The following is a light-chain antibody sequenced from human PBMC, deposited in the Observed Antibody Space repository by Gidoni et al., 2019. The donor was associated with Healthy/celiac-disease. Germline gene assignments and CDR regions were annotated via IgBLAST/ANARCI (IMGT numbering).Light chain of an antibody. CDR3: QQYYSYPLT. J-gene: IGKJ4*01. V-gene: IGKV1-8*01. Sequence: AIRITQSPSSLSASTGDRVTITCRASQGISSYLAWYQQKPGKAPKLLIYAASTLQSGVPSRFSGSGSGTDFTLTISCLQSEDFATYYCQQYYSYPLTCGGXTKVEIK. CDR1: QGISSY. CDR2: AAS.